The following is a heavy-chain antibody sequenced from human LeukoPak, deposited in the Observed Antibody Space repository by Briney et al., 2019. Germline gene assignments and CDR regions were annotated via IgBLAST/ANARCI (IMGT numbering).Heavy chain of an antibody. V-gene: IGHV3-23*01. CDR1: GFTFSSYA. J-gene: IGHJ4*02. Sequence: PGGSLRLSCAASGFTFSSYAMTWVRQATGKGLEWVSAISVGGAKTHYADSVRGRFTISRDDSKKTLYLQMSRLRAEDTAVYYCAKDWSAAHWGQGTLVTVSS. D-gene: IGHD2-15*01. CDR2: ISVGGAKT. CDR3: AKDWSAAH.